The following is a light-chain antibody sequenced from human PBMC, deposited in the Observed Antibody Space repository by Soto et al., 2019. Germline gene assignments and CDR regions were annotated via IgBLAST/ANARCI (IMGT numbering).Light chain of an antibody. CDR2: EDN. CDR1: TSNIAYNY. CDR3: GTWDRSLRVGV. J-gene: IGLJ3*02. V-gene: IGLV1-51*01. Sequence: QSVLTQPPSVSAAPGQRVTISCSGSTSNIAYNYVSWYQRLPGTAPRLLIYEDNKRPSGIPDRFSGSKSGTSATLGITGLQAGDEAEYFCGTWDRSLRVGVFGGGTKVTVL.